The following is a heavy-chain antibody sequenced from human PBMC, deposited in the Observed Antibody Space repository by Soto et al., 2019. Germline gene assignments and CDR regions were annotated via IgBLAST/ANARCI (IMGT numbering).Heavy chain of an antibody. Sequence: EVDLLESGGGLVQPGGSLRLSCAASDFTFDGHGMSWVRQAPGKGPEWVSTISPEGFNTHYADSVRGRFIISRDNSRNTVDLHMSSLRVEHTAIFYCVSWVSAHFDYWGQGTPVTVSS. J-gene: IGHJ4*02. CDR1: DFTFDGHG. V-gene: IGHV3-23*01. CDR2: ISPEGFNT. D-gene: IGHD2-8*01. CDR3: VSWVSAHFDY.